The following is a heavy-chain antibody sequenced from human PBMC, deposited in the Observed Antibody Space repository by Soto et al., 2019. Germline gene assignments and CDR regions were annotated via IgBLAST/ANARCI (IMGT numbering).Heavy chain of an antibody. J-gene: IGHJ4*02. D-gene: IGHD6-19*01. CDR1: GGSISSSSYY. V-gene: IGHV4-39*01. Sequence: SETLSLTCTVSGGSISSSSYYWGWIRQPPGKGLEWIGSIYYSGSTYYNPSLKSRVTISVDTSKNQFSLKLSSVTAADTAVYYCARWVTGYSSGWDYWGQGTLVTVSS. CDR2: IYYSGST. CDR3: ARWVTGYSSGWDY.